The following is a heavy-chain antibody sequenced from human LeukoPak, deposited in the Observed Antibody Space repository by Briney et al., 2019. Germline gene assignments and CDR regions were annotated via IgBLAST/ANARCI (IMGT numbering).Heavy chain of an antibody. CDR2: IYYSGST. CDR1: GASISSHY. CDR3: ARDGYSNWYYFDH. V-gene: IGHV4-59*11. D-gene: IGHD4-11*01. J-gene: IGHJ4*02. Sequence: KPSETLSLTCTVSGASISSHYWSWIRQPPGRGLEWLGQIYYSGSTKYNPSLKSRVTISVDRSKNQFSLKLSSVTAADAAVYYCARDGYSNWYYFDHWGQGALVTVS.